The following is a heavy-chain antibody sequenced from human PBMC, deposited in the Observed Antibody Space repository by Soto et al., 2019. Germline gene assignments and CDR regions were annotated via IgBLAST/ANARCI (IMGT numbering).Heavy chain of an antibody. CDR2: IIPIFGTA. J-gene: IGHJ4*02. D-gene: IGHD6-13*01. CDR3: ARDRPYSSSWYFDY. CDR1: GGTFSSYA. V-gene: IGHV1-69*01. Sequence: QVQLVQSGAEVKKPGSSVKVSCKASGGTFSSYAISWVRQAPGQGLEWMGGIIPIFGTANYAQKFQCRVTITADESTSTDYMELSSLRSEDTAVYYCARDRPYSSSWYFDYWGQGTLVTVSS.